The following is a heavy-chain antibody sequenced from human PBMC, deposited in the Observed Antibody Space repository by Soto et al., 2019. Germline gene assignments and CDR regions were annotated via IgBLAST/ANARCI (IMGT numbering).Heavy chain of an antibody. CDR3: ARGCIAVTTHLCY. CDR1: GYTFNTYG. J-gene: IGHJ4*02. CDR2: INPYNGNA. Sequence: ASVKVSCKASGYTFNTYGITWVRQAPGQGLEWMGWINPYNGNAKFAQKLQDRVTMTTATSTSTAYMELASLRSDDTAVYYCARGCIAVTTHLCYWGQGTLVTVSS. D-gene: IGHD4-17*01. V-gene: IGHV1-18*01.